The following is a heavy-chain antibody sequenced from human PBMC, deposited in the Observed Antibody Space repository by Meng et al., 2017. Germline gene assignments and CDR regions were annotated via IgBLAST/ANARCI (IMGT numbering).Heavy chain of an antibody. V-gene: IGHV4-39*07. CDR1: GGSISSSSYY. Sequence: GSLRLSCTVSGGSISSSSYYWGWIRQPPGKGLEWIGSIYYSGSTYYNPSLKSRVTISVDTSKNQFSLKLSSVTAADTAVYYCASRGGGKGYNDYWGQGTLVTVSS. J-gene: IGHJ4*02. D-gene: IGHD4-23*01. CDR2: IYYSGST. CDR3: ASRGGGKGYNDY.